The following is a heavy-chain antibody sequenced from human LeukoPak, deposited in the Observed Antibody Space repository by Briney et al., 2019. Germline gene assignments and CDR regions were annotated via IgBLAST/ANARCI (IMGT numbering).Heavy chain of an antibody. Sequence: PSETPSLTCAVSGYSISSYYWSWIRQPPGKGLEWIGYIYYSGSTNYNPSLKSRVTISVDTSKNQFSLKLNSVTAADTAVYYCARRSPRGALDYWGQGTLVTVSS. CDR2: IYYSGST. V-gene: IGHV4-59*08. D-gene: IGHD1-26*01. CDR1: GYSISSYY. CDR3: ARRSPRGALDY. J-gene: IGHJ4*02.